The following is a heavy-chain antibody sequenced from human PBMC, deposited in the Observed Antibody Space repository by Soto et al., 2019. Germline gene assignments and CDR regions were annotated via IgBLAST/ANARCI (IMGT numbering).Heavy chain of an antibody. Sequence: EAQLVQSGGGLVQPGGSMRLSCAAPGFTFSDYWMHWVRQTPGKGLVRVSSIKFDGSRTYYADSVKGRFSISRDNAKNTLYLQMNSLSAEDTALYYCARDEGDAMVRGYDNWGQGTLVTVSS. D-gene: IGHD3-10*01. CDR1: GFTFSDYW. CDR2: IKFDGSRT. J-gene: IGHJ4*02. V-gene: IGHV3-74*01. CDR3: ARDEGDAMVRGYDN.